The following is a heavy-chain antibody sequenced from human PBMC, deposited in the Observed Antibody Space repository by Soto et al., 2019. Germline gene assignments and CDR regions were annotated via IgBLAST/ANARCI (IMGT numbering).Heavy chain of an antibody. CDR1: GGSISSYC. Sequence: SETLSLTCTVAGGSISSYCWSWIRQPPGKGLEWIGYIYYSGSTNYNPSLKSRVTISVDTSKNQFSLKLSSVTAADTAVYYCARVAEGYYDFWSGYYSRYYFDYWGQGTLVTVSS. CDR2: IYYSGST. V-gene: IGHV4-59*01. CDR3: ARVAEGYYDFWSGYYSRYYFDY. D-gene: IGHD3-3*01. J-gene: IGHJ4*02.